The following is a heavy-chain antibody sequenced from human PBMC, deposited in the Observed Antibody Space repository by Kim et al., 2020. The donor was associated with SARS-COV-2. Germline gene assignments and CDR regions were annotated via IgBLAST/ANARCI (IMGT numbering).Heavy chain of an antibody. J-gene: IGHJ6*02. D-gene: IGHD3-9*01. Sequence: SGMHTAGDTDYPGSVKGRFTISRENAKNSLYLQMNSLRAGDTAVYYCARAYSYYDILTGSSGYYYGMDVWGQGTTVTVSS. CDR3: ARAYSYYDILTGSSGYYYGMDV. CDR2: MHTAGDT. V-gene: IGHV3-13*01.